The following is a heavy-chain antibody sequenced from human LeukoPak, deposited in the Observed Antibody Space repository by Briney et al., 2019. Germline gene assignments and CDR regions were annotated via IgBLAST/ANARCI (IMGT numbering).Heavy chain of an antibody. J-gene: IGHJ4*02. Sequence: SETLSLTCTVSGASVSSSGYYWSWLRQPPGQGLEWIGYLYYIGSTNYNPSLTSRVTISVDTSKNHFSLKLTSVTAADTSVYYCARMEAWVGVTTGPRGFDYWGQGTLVTVSS. CDR1: GASVSSSGYY. D-gene: IGHD1-26*01. V-gene: IGHV4-61*03. CDR3: ARMEAWVGVTTGPRGFDY. CDR2: LYYIGST.